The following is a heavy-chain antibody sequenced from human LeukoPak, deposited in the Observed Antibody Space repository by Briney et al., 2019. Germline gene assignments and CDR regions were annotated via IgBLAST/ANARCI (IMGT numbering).Heavy chain of an antibody. CDR3: ARGLSNWSYEDAFDI. Sequence: GASVKVSCKASGYTFTSYDINWVRQATGQGLEWIGWMNPNSGNTGYAQKFQGRVTITRNTSISTAYMELSSLRSEDTAVYYCARGLSNWSYEDAFDIWGQGTMVTVSS. CDR2: MNPNSGNT. CDR1: GYTFTSYD. J-gene: IGHJ3*02. D-gene: IGHD1-7*01. V-gene: IGHV1-8*03.